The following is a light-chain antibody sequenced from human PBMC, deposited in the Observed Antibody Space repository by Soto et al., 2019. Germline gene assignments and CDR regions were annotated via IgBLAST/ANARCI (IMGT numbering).Light chain of an antibody. J-gene: IGKJ4*01. CDR3: QHTTTFPRT. V-gene: IGKV1-12*01. CDR2: RAS. CDR1: QGITSW. Sequence: DIQMTQSPSSVSSSVGDRVTITCRASQGITSWLAWYQQKPGKAPKLLIYRASNLQSGVPSRFSGSGSGTDFTLTISGLQPADFETYYCQHTTTFPRTFGGGTKVEIK.